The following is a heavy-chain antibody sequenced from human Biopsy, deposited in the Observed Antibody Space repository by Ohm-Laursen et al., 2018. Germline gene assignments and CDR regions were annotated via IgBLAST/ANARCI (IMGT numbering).Heavy chain of an antibody. V-gene: IGHV1-2*02. D-gene: IGHD3-22*01. CDR1: GYTFTGYH. J-gene: IGHJ5*02. Sequence: ASVKASCKVSGYTFTGYHVHWVRQAPGQGLEWMGWINAETGDTNYAQKFQGRVTMTRDTSIGTAYVDLSSLRSDDTAVYYCTRGGYYYDSLAYYYWFDPWGQGTLVTVSS. CDR2: INAETGDT. CDR3: TRGGYYYDSLAYYYWFDP.